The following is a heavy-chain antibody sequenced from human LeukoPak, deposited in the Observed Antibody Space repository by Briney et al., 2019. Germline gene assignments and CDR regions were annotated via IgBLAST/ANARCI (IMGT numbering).Heavy chain of an antibody. CDR1: GFIFSSYW. CDR2: IRNDGSST. CDR3: PRDQGLIPDEDLDWFDS. Sequence: QSGRSLRLSCAASGFIFSSYWMHWVRQVPGKGLVWVSRIRNDGSSTNYADSVKGRFTISRDNAKSTLYLQMNSLRAEDMGVYYCPRDQGLIPDEDLDWFDSWGQGTLVTVSS. J-gene: IGHJ5*01. V-gene: IGHV3-74*01. D-gene: IGHD2-2*01.